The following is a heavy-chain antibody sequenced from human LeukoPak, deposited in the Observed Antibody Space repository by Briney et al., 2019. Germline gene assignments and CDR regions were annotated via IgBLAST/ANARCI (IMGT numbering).Heavy chain of an antibody. CDR2: INSDGSST. CDR1: GFTFSSYW. CDR3: ARVGDIVATIRGGDWFDP. Sequence: QSGGSLRLSRAASGFTFSSYWMHWVRQAPGKGLVWVSRINSDGSSTSYADSVKGRFTISRDNAKNTLYLQMNSLRAEDTAVYYCARVGDIVATIRGGDWFDPWGQGTLVTVSS. J-gene: IGHJ5*02. D-gene: IGHD5-12*01. V-gene: IGHV3-74*01.